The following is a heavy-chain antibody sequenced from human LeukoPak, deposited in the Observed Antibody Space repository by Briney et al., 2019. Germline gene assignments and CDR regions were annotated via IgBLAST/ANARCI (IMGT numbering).Heavy chain of an antibody. CDR3: ANHRSAFEF. D-gene: IGHD3-10*01. V-gene: IGHV3-23*01. CDR1: GFTFSTYG. J-gene: IGHJ4*02. CDR2: ISGSASGGIT. Sequence: GGSLRLSCAASGFTFSTYGMSWVRQSPGKGLEWVSAISGSASGGITNYADSVKGRFTISRDNYKDTLYLQMNSLRVEDTAVYYCANHRSAFEFWGQGTLVTVSS.